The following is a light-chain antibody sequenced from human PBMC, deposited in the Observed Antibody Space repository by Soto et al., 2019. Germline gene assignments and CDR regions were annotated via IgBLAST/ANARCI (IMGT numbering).Light chain of an antibody. V-gene: IGLV1-47*02. CDR3: AAWDDSLSVPYV. CDR2: SNN. CDR1: SSDIGGSKY. Sequence: QSVLTQPASLSGSPGQSITISCAGTSSDIGGSKYVSWYQQLPGTAPKLLIYSNNQRPSGVPDRFSGSKSGTSASLAISGLQSEDEADYYCAAWDDSLSVPYVFGTGTKVTVL. J-gene: IGLJ1*01.